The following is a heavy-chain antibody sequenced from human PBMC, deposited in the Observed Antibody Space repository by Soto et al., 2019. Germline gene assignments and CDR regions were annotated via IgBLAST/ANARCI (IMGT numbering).Heavy chain of an antibody. D-gene: IGHD4-17*01. CDR2: IAPHRDGT. Sequence: ASLKASCEASRYSFTYYYMHWIRQAPGQGLEWMGWIAPHRDGTEFAQKFQGRITLTGDTSTSTAYMELKGLTSADTAVYFCARGPYGDNAFDIWGQGTVVTVSS. CDR3: ARGPYGDNAFDI. J-gene: IGHJ3*02. CDR1: RYSFTYYY. V-gene: IGHV1-2*02.